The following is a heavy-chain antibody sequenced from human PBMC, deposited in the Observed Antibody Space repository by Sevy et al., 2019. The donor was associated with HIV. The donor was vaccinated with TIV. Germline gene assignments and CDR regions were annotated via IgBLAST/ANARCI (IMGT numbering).Heavy chain of an antibody. D-gene: IGHD4-17*01. CDR3: ARQLTTVTRADAFDI. V-gene: IGHV5-51*01. J-gene: IGHJ3*02. CDR2: IYPGDSDT. CDR1: GYSFTSYW. Sequence: GESLKISCKGSGYSFTSYWIGWVRQMPGKGLEWMGIIYPGDSDTRYSPSFQGQVTISADKSISTAYLQWFSLKASDTAMDYCARQLTTVTRADAFDIWGQGTMVTVSS.